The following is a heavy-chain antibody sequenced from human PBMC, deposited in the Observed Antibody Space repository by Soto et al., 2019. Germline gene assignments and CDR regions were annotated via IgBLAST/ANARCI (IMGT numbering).Heavy chain of an antibody. J-gene: IGHJ6*02. CDR2: IWYDGSNK. D-gene: IGHD6-13*01. CDR3: ARSPRYSSSWYGYYYGMDV. CDR1: GFTFSSYG. V-gene: IGHV3-33*01. Sequence: QVQLVESGGGVVQPGRSLRLSCAASGFTFSSYGMHWVRQAPGKGLEWVAVIWYDGSNKYYADSVKGRFTISRDNSKNTLYLQRNSLRAEDTAVYYCARSPRYSSSWYGYYYGMDVWGQGTTVTVSS.